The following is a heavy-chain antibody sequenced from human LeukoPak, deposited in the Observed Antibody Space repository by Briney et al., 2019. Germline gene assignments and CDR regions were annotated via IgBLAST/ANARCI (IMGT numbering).Heavy chain of an antibody. Sequence: PGGSLRLSCAASGFTFSSYAMSWVRQAPGKGLEWVSAISGSGGSTYYVDSVKGRFTISRDNSKNTLYLQMNSLRAEDTAVYYCAKDRITIFGVSDDAFDIWGQGTMVTVSS. J-gene: IGHJ3*02. CDR3: AKDRITIFGVSDDAFDI. D-gene: IGHD3-3*01. CDR1: GFTFSSYA. CDR2: ISGSGGST. V-gene: IGHV3-23*01.